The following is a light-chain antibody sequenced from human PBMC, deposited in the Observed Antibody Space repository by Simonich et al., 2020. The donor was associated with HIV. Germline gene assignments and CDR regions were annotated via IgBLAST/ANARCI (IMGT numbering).Light chain of an antibody. CDR2: DAS. V-gene: IGKV3-11*01. CDR3: QQRSHWPT. CDR1: QSVSSY. J-gene: IGKJ1*01. Sequence: EIVLTQSPATLSLSPGERATLSCRASQSVSSYLGWYQQKPGQAPRLLIYDASNRATGIPARFSCSGSGTDFTLTISSLEPEDFAIYYCQQRSHWPTFGQGTKVEIK.